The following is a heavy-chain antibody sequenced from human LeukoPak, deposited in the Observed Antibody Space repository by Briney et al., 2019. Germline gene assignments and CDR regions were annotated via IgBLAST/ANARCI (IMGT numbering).Heavy chain of an antibody. V-gene: IGHV4-59*01. Sequence: SETLSLTCAVSGGSINTNYWNWIRQSPGKGLEWIGDISNIGSTHYNPSLKSRVTISRDTSKNQFSLTLRFVTAADTAVYYCARAVTGRDRLAYFYYLDVWGKGTLVTVSS. J-gene: IGHJ6*03. D-gene: IGHD6-19*01. CDR1: GGSINTNY. CDR3: ARAVTGRDRLAYFYYLDV. CDR2: ISNIGST.